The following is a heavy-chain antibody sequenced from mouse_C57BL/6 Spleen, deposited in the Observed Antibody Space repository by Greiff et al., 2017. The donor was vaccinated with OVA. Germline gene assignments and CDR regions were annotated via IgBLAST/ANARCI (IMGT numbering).Heavy chain of an antibody. CDR3: ARDYTYFDV. Sequence: VQLQESGPGLVKPSQSLSLTCSVTGYSITSGYYWNWIRQFPGNKLEWMGYISYDGSNNYNPSLKNRISITRDTSKNQFFLKLNSVTTEDTATYYCARDYTYFDVWGTGTTVTVSS. J-gene: IGHJ1*03. CDR1: GYSITSGYY. CDR2: ISYDGSN. V-gene: IGHV3-6*01. D-gene: IGHD2-12*01.